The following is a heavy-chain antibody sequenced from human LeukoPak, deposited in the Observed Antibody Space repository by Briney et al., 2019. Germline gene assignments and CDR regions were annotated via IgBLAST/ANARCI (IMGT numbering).Heavy chain of an antibody. Sequence: GASVKVSFKASGYTFTGYYMHWVRQAPGQGLEWMGWIDPNSGGTAYAQKFQGRVTMTRDTSISTVYMELSRLRSDDTAVYYCTSVYNSGWYFDYWGQGTLVTVSS. CDR3: TSVYNSGWYFDY. V-gene: IGHV1-2*02. CDR2: IDPNSGGT. CDR1: GYTFTGYY. D-gene: IGHD6-19*01. J-gene: IGHJ4*02.